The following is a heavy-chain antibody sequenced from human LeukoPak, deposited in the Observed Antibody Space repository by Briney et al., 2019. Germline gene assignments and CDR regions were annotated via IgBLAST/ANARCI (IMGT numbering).Heavy chain of an antibody. Sequence: PGGSLRLSCVASRHILSNFWMIWFRQAPGKRLEWVANINEDGSEKNYVDSVKGRFTISRDNAKNSLYLQMSSLRAEDTPVYYCVRDRSRTTVTRFDSWGQGTLVTVSS. CDR1: RHILSNFW. CDR2: INEDGSEK. CDR3: VRDRSRTTVTRFDS. V-gene: IGHV3-7*01. J-gene: IGHJ4*02. D-gene: IGHD4-17*01.